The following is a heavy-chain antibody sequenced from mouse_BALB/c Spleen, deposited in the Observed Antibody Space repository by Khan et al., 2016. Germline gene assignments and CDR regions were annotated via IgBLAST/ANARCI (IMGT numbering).Heavy chain of an antibody. CDR1: GFNIKDTY. V-gene: IGHV14-3*02. CDR2: IDPANGNT. D-gene: IGHD1-1*01. Sequence: VQLQQSGAELVKPGASVKLSCTASGFNIKDTYMHWVKQRPEQGLEWIGRIDPANGNTKYDPKFQGKATITADTYSNTAYLQLSSLTSEDTAVYYCASTVVADFDYWGQGTTLTVSS. CDR3: ASTVVADFDY. J-gene: IGHJ2*01.